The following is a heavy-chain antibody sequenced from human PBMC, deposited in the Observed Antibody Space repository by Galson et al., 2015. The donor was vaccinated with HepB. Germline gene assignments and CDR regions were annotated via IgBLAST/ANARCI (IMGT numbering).Heavy chain of an antibody. D-gene: IGHD6-19*01. V-gene: IGHV3-33*06. Sequence: SLRLSCAASGFIFRNYGMHWVRQAPGKGLEWVAVIRYDGRDQKYADSVKGRFTISRDNSRNTLYLQMSSLRVEDTALYYCAKLDSSGSSWGQGTLVTVSS. J-gene: IGHJ4*02. CDR2: IRYDGRDQ. CDR3: AKLDSSGSS. CDR1: GFIFRNYG.